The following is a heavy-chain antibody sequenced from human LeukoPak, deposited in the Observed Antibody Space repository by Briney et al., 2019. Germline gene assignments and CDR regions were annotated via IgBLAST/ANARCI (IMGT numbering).Heavy chain of an antibody. Sequence: SETLSLTCTVSGGSISSSSYYWGWIRRPPGMGLEWIGNIFYSGSTYYNPSLKSRVTISVDTSKNQFSLKLSSVTAADTAVYYCARGHDYGDLITYYFDYWGQGTLVTVSS. CDR3: ARGHDYGDLITYYFDY. J-gene: IGHJ4*02. V-gene: IGHV4-39*07. D-gene: IGHD4-17*01. CDR1: GGSISSSSYY. CDR2: IFYSGST.